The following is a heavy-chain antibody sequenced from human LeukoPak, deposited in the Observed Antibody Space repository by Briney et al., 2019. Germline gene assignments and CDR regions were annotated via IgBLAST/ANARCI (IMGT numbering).Heavy chain of an antibody. CDR1: GFTFSSYS. CDR2: ISSSSSYI. D-gene: IGHD1-26*01. CDR3: ARAVDSGSYYDAFDI. V-gene: IGHV3-21*01. Sequence: GESLKISCAASGFTFSSYSMNWVRQAPGKGLEWVSSISSSSSYIYYADSVKGRFTISRDNAKNSLYLQMNSLRAEDTAVYYCARAVDSGSYYDAFDIWGQGTMVTVSS. J-gene: IGHJ3*02.